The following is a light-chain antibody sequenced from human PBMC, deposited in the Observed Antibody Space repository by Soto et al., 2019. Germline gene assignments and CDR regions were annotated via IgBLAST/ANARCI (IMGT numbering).Light chain of an antibody. CDR2: S. Sequence: SYELTQPHSVSVATAQMARITCGGNNIGSKAVHWYQQKPGQDPVLVIYSDRPSGIPERFSGSNSGNTATLTISRVEAGDEADYYCQVWDSSSDHYVFGTGTKVTVL. CDR3: QVWDSSSDHYV. V-gene: IGLV3-12*02. CDR1: NIGSKA. J-gene: IGLJ1*01.